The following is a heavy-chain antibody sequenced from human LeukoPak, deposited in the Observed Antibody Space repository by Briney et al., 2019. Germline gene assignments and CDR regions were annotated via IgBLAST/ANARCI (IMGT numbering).Heavy chain of an antibody. D-gene: IGHD4-11*01. J-gene: IGHJ5*02. V-gene: IGHV1-8*03. CDR2: MNPNSGNT. CDR3: ARHQPYSKSWFDP. CDR1: GYTFTSYD. Sequence: ASVKVSCKASGYTFTSYDINWVRQATGQGLEWMGWMNPNSGNTGYAQKFQGRVTITADESTSTAYMELSSLRSEDTAVYYCARHQPYSKSWFDPWGQGTLVTVSS.